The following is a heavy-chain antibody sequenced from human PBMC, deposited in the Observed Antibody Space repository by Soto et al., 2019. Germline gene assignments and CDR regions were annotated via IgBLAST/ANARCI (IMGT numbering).Heavy chain of an antibody. V-gene: IGHV3-53*01. CDR2: IYSGGST. Sequence: GGSLRLSCAASGFTVSSNYMSWVRQAPGKGLEWVSVIYSGGSTYYADSVKGRFTISRDNSKNTLYLQMNSLRAEDTAVYYCAKATFDKAMAKNDLWGRGTLLTVSS. D-gene: IGHD5-18*01. CDR1: GFTVSSNY. J-gene: IGHJ4*02. CDR3: AKATFDKAMAKNDL.